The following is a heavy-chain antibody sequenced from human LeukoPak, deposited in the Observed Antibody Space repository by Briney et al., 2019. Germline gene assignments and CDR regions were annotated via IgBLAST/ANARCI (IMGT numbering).Heavy chain of an antibody. CDR3: AKDASNYFWYFDL. V-gene: IGHV3-7*03. Sequence: GGSLRLSCAASGFTFSSYWMSWVRQAPGKGLEWVANIKQDGSERYYVDSVKGRFTISRDNAKNSLYLQMNSLRAEDTAVYYCAKDASNYFWYFDLWGRGTLVTVSS. CDR2: IKQDGSER. J-gene: IGHJ2*01. D-gene: IGHD1-1*01. CDR1: GFTFSSYW.